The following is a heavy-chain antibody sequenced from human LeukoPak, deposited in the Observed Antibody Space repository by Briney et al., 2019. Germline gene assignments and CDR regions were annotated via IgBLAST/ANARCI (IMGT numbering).Heavy chain of an antibody. D-gene: IGHD6-13*01. CDR1: GFTFSTSG. V-gene: IGHV3-30*02. CDR3: ARLPFGIAAAGTDY. J-gene: IGHJ4*02. CDR2: IQYDESYK. Sequence: GGSLRLSCAASGFTFSTSGMHWVRQAPGKGLEWVAFIQYDESYKYYADSVKGRFTISRDNSKNTLYLQMNSLGAEDTAVYYCARLPFGIAAAGTDYWGQGTLVTVSS.